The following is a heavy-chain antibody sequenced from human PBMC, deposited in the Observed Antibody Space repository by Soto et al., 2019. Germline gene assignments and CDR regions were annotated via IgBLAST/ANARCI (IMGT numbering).Heavy chain of an antibody. D-gene: IGHD3-10*01. Sequence: QVQVVQSGAEVKRPGSSVNVSCKASGGYFNNRQTLNSYPIRGVRQAPGQGLEWMGEIIPLFGTTNYAQSAQGRVTITAVNCTSTTDLELNNVTCDDSAVYYCEKSWRGEIYYYYYAIDVWGQGTKVTASS. CDR3: EKSWRGEIYYYYYAIDV. V-gene: IGHV1-69*06. J-gene: IGHJ6*02. CDR2: IIPLFGTT. CDR1: GGYFNNRQTLNSYP.